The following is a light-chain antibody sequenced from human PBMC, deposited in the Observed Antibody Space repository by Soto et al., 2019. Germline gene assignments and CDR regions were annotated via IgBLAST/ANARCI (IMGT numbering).Light chain of an antibody. Sequence: DIVMVQSPASLAVYLGERAPTHSKSVQSGLYSAKNKNFLTWYQQKPGQPPKLLIYWASTRESGVPDRFTGSGSGTDGTLTINSLQAEDVAVYYCQKHYINPITVGQGTRLEIK. CDR2: WAS. CDR1: QSGLYSAKNKNF. CDR3: QKHYINPIT. V-gene: IGKV4-1*01. J-gene: IGKJ5*01.